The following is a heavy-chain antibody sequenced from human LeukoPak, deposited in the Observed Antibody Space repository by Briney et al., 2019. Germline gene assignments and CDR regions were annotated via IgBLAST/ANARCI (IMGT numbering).Heavy chain of an antibody. Sequence: GESLKISCKGSGYSFSSHWIGWVRQMPGKGLEWMGIIYPDDSDTRYSPSLQGQVTISADKSINTAYLQWSGLKASDTAMYYCARLVVYSGGWYFGYWGQGTLVTVSS. CDR3: ARLVVYSGGWYFGY. J-gene: IGHJ4*02. V-gene: IGHV5-51*01. CDR1: GYSFSSHW. CDR2: IYPDDSDT. D-gene: IGHD6-19*01.